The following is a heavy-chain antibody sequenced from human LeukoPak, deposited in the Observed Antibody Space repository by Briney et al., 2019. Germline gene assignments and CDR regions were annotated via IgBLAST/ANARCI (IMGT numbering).Heavy chain of an antibody. CDR2: ISGSGGST. V-gene: IGHV3-23*01. Sequence: GGSLRLSCAASGFTFSSYAMSWVRQAPGKGLEWVSAISGSGGSTYYADSVKGRLTISRDNSKNTLYLQMNSLRAEDTAVYYCARSVDTAMSYFDYWGQGTLVTVSS. CDR3: ARSVDTAMSYFDY. CDR1: GFTFSSYA. D-gene: IGHD5-18*01. J-gene: IGHJ4*02.